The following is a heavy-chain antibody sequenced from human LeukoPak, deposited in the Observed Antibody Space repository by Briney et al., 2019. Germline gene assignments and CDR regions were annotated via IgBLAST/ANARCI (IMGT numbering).Heavy chain of an antibody. CDR3: DTWNYDEQAPDY. V-gene: IGHV3-30*02. CDR1: GFTFSTYG. CDR2: IRYDGSNK. D-gene: IGHD1-7*01. J-gene: IGHJ4*02. Sequence: PGGSLRLSCAASGFTFSTYGMHWVRQAPGKGLEWVAFIRYDGSNKYYADSVKGRFTISRDNSKNTLYLQMNSLRAEDTAVYYCDTWNYDEQAPDYWGQGTLVTVSS.